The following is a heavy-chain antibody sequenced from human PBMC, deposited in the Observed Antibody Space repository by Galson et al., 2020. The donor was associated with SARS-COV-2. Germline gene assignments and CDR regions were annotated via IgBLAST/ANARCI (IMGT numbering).Heavy chain of an antibody. CDR3: ARQLSSGWGHDAFDI. Sequence: EASVKVPCKGSGYSFTSYWIGWVRQMPGKGLEWMGIIYPGDSDTRYSPSFQGQVTISADKSISTAYLQWSSLKASDTALYYCARQLSSGWGHDAFDIWAQGTMVTVSS. CDR2: IYPGDSDT. CDR1: GYSFTSYW. V-gene: IGHV5-51*01. D-gene: IGHD6-19*01. J-gene: IGHJ3*02.